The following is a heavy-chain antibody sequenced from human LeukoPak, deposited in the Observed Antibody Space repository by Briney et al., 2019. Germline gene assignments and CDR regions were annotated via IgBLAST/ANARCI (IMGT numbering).Heavy chain of an antibody. Sequence: ASVKVSCKASGYTFTSYGISWVRQAPGQGLEWMGWISAYNGNTNYAQKLQGRVTMTTDTSTSTAYMELRGLRSDDTAVYYCARVGDYGSGVYWYFDLWGRGTLVTVSS. CDR3: ARVGDYGSGVYWYFDL. D-gene: IGHD3-10*01. J-gene: IGHJ2*01. V-gene: IGHV1-18*01. CDR1: GYTFTSYG. CDR2: ISAYNGNT.